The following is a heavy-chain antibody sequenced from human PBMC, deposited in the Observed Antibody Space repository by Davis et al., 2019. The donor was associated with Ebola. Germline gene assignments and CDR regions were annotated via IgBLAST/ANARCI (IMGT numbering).Heavy chain of an antibody. D-gene: IGHD1-26*01. CDR2: IRSKANSYPT. J-gene: IGHJ4*02. CDR3: SGSYRGFDY. Sequence: PGGSLRLSCAASGFTFSGSAMHWVRQASGKGLEWVGRIRSKANSYPTAYASSVKGRFTISRDDSKNTAYLQMNSLKTEDTAVYYCSGSYRGFDYWGQGTLVTVSS. CDR1: GFTFSGSA. V-gene: IGHV3-73*01.